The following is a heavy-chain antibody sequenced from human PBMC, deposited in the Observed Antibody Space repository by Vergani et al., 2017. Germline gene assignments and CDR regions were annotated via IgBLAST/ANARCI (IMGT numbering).Heavy chain of an antibody. V-gene: IGHV4-59*12. CDR1: GGSTSSYY. Sequence: QVQLQESGPGLVKPSETLSLTCTVSGGSTSSYYWSWIRQPPGKGLGWIGYIYFSGSTNYNPSRKSRVTIAVDTSKNQFSLKLSSLTAADTAVYYCARGRIWFGGLGYWFDPWGQGTLVTVSS. D-gene: IGHD3-10*01. CDR3: ARGRIWFGGLGYWFDP. CDR2: IYFSGST. J-gene: IGHJ5*02.